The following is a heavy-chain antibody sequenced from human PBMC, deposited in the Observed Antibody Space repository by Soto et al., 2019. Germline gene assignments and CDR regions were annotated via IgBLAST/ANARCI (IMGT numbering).Heavy chain of an antibody. Sequence: ASVKVSCKASGYTFTDYYIHWVRQAPGQGLEWMGMIKPSGGSTIYAQGFQGRVSMTRGTSPGTIYMELSSLRSEDTALYYCARGGGSGWYEYWGQGTLVTVSS. CDR2: IKPSGGST. CDR3: ARGGGSGWYEY. V-gene: IGHV1-46*01. D-gene: IGHD6-19*01. J-gene: IGHJ4*02. CDR1: GYTFTDYY.